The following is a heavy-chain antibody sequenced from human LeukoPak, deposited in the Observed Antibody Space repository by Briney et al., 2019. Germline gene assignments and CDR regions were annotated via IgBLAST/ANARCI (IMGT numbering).Heavy chain of an antibody. J-gene: IGHJ4*02. CDR3: ARDHMRQWLPYYFDY. Sequence: ASVKVSCKASGGTFSSYAISWVRQAPGQGLEWMGRIIPILGIANYAQKFQGRVTITAAKSTSTAYMELSSQRSEGTAVYYCARDHMRQWLPYYFDYWGQGDLVTVSS. CDR1: GGTFSSYA. D-gene: IGHD6-19*01. CDR2: IIPILGIA. V-gene: IGHV1-69*04.